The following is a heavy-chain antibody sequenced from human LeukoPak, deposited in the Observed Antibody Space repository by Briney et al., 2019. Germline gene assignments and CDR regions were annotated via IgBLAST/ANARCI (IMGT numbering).Heavy chain of an antibody. CDR3: ARAIVLGGFDY. CDR1: GYTFTSYY. D-gene: IGHD2-8*01. Sequence: ASVKVSCKASGYTFTSYYMHWVRQAPGQGLEWMGIINPSGGSTSYAQKFQGRVTMTRDMSTSTVYMELSSLRSEDTAVYYCARAIVLGGFDYWGQGTLVTVSS. CDR2: INPSGGST. J-gene: IGHJ4*02. V-gene: IGHV1-46*01.